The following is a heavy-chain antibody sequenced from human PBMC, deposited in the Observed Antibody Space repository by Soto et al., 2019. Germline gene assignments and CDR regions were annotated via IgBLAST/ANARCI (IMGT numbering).Heavy chain of an antibody. CDR1: GFTFSSYW. CDR2: IKQDGGEK. Sequence: EVQLVESGGGLVQPGGSLRLSCADSGFTFSSYWMSWVRQAPGKGLEWVANIKQDGGEKYYVDSVKGRFTISKDNAKNSLYLQLNSLRAGDTAVYYCARESHAHFDYWGQGTLVTVSS. J-gene: IGHJ4*02. CDR3: ARESHAHFDY. V-gene: IGHV3-7*01.